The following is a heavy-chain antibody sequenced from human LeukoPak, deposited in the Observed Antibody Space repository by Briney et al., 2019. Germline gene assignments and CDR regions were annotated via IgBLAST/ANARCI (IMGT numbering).Heavy chain of an antibody. J-gene: IGHJ3*02. Sequence: GGSLRLSCAASGFTFSSYAMSWVRQAPGKGLEWVSVIYSGGSTYYADSVKGRFTISRDNSKNTLYLQMNSLRAEDTAVYYCARVAYYYDSSGYYDAFDIWGQGTMVTVSS. CDR1: GFTFSSYA. CDR2: IYSGGST. D-gene: IGHD3-22*01. V-gene: IGHV3-66*02. CDR3: ARVAYYYDSSGYYDAFDI.